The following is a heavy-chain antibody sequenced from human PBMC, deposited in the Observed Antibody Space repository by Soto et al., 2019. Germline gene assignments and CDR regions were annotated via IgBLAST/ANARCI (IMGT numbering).Heavy chain of an antibody. Sequence: EVQLVESGGGLVQPGGSLRLSCAASGFTFSSDWMHWVRQAAGQGLVWVSRINMDGSSTNYADSVKGRFTIPRDNAKNTLCLELNSLRGDDTAVYYCACGSRGLYGNDYWGQGALVTVSS. CDR1: GFTFSSDW. CDR3: ACGSRGLYGNDY. D-gene: IGHD4-4*01. V-gene: IGHV3-74*01. CDR2: INMDGSST. J-gene: IGHJ4*02.